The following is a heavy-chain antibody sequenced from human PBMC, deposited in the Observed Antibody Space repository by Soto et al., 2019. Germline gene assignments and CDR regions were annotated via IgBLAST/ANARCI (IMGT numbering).Heavy chain of an antibody. CDR1: GYTFTSYG. CDR3: ARKPLPYMVRGVNWFDP. J-gene: IGHJ5*02. D-gene: IGHD3-10*01. CDR2: INAYNGNT. V-gene: IGHV1-18*01. Sequence: QVQLVQCGAELKNPGASVTVSCKASGYTFTSYGISWVRQAPGQGLEWMGWINAYNGNTNYAQKLQGRVTMTTDTSTSTAYVELRRLRSDDTAVYYCARKPLPYMVRGVNWFDPWGKGTLVTVSS.